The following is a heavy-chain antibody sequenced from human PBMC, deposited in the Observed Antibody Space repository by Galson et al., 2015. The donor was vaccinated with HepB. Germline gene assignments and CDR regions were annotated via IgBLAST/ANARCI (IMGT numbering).Heavy chain of an antibody. CDR3: ARDGSDTMIDY. J-gene: IGHJ4*02. Sequence: SLRLSCAASGFTFSDHYMSWIRQAPGKGLEWVSYISGIGSTTYYADSVKGRFTISRDNAKNSLYLQMNSLRAEDTAVYYCARDGSDTMIDYWGQGTLVTVSS. CDR2: ISGIGSTT. V-gene: IGHV3-11*04. D-gene: IGHD3-22*01. CDR1: GFTFSDHY.